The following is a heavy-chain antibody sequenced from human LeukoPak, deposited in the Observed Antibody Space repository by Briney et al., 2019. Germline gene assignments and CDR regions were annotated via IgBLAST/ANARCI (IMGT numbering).Heavy chain of an antibody. CDR2: ISYDGSNK. D-gene: IGHD6-6*01. Sequence: GRSLRLSCAASGFTFSSYAMHWVRQAPGKGLEWVAVISYDGSNKYYADSVKGRFTISRDNSKNTLYLQMNSLRAEDTAVYYCARGTRSSSWGVYWGQGTLVTVSS. CDR3: ARGTRSSSWGVY. CDR1: GFTFSSYA. V-gene: IGHV3-30*04. J-gene: IGHJ4*02.